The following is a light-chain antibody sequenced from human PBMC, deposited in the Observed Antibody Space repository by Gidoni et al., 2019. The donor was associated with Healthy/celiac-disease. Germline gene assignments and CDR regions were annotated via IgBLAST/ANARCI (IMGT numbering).Light chain of an antibody. J-gene: IGKJ4*01. CDR2: GAS. Sequence: DIHLTQSPSFLSASVGDRVTITCRASQGISSFLAWYQQKPGKAPKLLIYGASTLQSGVPSRFSGSGSGTEFTLTIGSLQPEDFATYYCQQLNSYPLTFXGXTKVEIK. CDR1: QGISSF. V-gene: IGKV1-9*01. CDR3: QQLNSYPLT.